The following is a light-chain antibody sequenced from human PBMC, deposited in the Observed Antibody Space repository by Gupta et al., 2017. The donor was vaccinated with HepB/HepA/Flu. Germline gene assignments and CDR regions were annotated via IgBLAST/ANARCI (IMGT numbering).Light chain of an antibody. Sequence: QSALTQPASVSGSPGQSITISCTGTSSDVGGYNSVSWYQQYPGKAPKLMIYDVSNRPLGVSNRFSGSKSGNTASLTISGLQAEDEADYYCNSYTSSSTVVFGGGTKVTVL. V-gene: IGLV2-14*01. CDR1: SSDVGGYNS. CDR3: NSYTSSSTVV. CDR2: DVS. J-gene: IGLJ2*01.